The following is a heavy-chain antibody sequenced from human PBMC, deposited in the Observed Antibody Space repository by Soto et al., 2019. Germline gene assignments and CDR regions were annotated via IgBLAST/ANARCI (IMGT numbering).Heavy chain of an antibody. V-gene: IGHV4-39*01. CDR2: VHYSGST. D-gene: IGHD3-10*01. CDR3: ARRTPLYASESSRFDP. CDR1: GASISGSSYY. J-gene: IGHJ5*02. Sequence: SATLSITCAVSGASISGSSYYWAWIRQPPGKGLEWIGTVHYSGSTNYNPSLMSRVTISVDTSKNQFSLELTSVTAADTAVYYCARRTPLYASESSRFDPWGQGALVTVSS.